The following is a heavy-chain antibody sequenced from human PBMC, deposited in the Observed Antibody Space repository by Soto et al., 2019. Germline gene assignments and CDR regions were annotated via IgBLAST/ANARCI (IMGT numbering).Heavy chain of an antibody. CDR3: AKDTGFTGSYGSYYFDS. CDR2: ISGTGGRT. CDR1: GFSFNSYA. J-gene: IGHJ4*02. Sequence: GESLKISCAAAGFSFNSYAMSWVRQAPGKGLEWVSAISGTGGRTFYTDSVKGRFTISRDNSMNMLYLQMNSLRAEDTAFYYCAKDTGFTGSYGSYYFDSWGQGTMVTVSS. D-gene: IGHD1-26*01. V-gene: IGHV3-23*01.